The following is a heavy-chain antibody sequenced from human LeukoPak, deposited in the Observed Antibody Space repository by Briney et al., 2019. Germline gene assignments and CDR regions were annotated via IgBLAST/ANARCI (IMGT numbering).Heavy chain of an antibody. CDR3: ARSSDYYLYYGMDG. V-gene: IGHV1-8*01. Sequence: ASVKVSCKASGYTFTSYDINWVRQATGQGLEWMGWMNPNSGNIGYAQKFQGRVTMTRNTSISTAYMQLSSLRSEDTAVYYCARSSDYYLYYGMDGWGQGTTVT. CDR2: MNPNSGNI. D-gene: IGHD1-26*01. CDR1: GYTFTSYD. J-gene: IGHJ6*02.